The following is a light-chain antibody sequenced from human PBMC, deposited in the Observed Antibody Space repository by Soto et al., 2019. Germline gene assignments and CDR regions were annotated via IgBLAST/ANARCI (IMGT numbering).Light chain of an antibody. Sequence: QSVLTQPPSVSGAPGQRVTISCTGSSSNIGAGYDVHWYQQLPGTAPKLLIYGNSNRPSGVPDRFSGSKSGTSASLAITGLQAAYEADYYCQSYDSSLRAVVFGGGTKVTVL. J-gene: IGLJ2*01. CDR3: QSYDSSLRAVV. CDR1: SSNIGAGYD. CDR2: GNS. V-gene: IGLV1-40*01.